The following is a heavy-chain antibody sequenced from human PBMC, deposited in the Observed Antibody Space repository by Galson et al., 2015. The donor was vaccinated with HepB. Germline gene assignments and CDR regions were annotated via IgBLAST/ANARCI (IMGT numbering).Heavy chain of an antibody. V-gene: IGHV4-59*08. CDR3: AKHGRQQWLVYIDY. Sequence: SETLSLTCTVSGGSVTSYFWSWIRQPPGKGLEWLGYISYSGNTNYNPSLKSRATISVDTSKNQFSLKLSSVTAADTAVYYCAKHGRQQWLVYIDYWGQGALVTVSS. CDR2: ISYSGNT. D-gene: IGHD6-19*01. J-gene: IGHJ4*02. CDR1: GGSVTSYF.